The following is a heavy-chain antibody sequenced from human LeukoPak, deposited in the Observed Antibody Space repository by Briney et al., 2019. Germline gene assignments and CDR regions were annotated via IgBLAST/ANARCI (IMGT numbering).Heavy chain of an antibody. D-gene: IGHD3-22*01. V-gene: IGHV3-30*18. CDR3: AEAQFTDSGYYHAHAFDI. J-gene: IGHJ3*02. Sequence: GRSLRLSCAASGFTFSSYGMHWVRQAPGEGLECVAVISYYGSNKYYADSVKGRYTISRDNSKNTLYLQMNSLRAEDTAVYYCAEAQFTDSGYYHAHAFDIWGQGTMVTVSS. CDR2: ISYYGSNK. CDR1: GFTFSSYG.